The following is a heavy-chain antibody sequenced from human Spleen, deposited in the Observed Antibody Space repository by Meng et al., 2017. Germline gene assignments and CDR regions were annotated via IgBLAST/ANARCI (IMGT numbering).Heavy chain of an antibody. J-gene: IGHJ4*02. CDR1: GYTFIMYY. CDR3: ARGPEGGYDYFDY. D-gene: IGHD5-12*01. V-gene: IGHV1-46*03. Sequence: QVHLVQVGAEVKKPGASVKVFCKATGYTFIMYYMYWLRQAPGQGLEWMGIISPSGDGTTYAQRFQGRFTMTNDTSTSTVYMERSSRRSEDTAFYYCARGPEGGYDYFDYWGQGTLVTVSS. CDR2: ISPSGDGT.